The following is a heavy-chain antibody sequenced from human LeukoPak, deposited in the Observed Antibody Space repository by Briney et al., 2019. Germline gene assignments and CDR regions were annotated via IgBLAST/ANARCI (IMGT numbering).Heavy chain of an antibody. CDR3: ARAGFGELLVAAFDI. CDR1: GFTFSSYS. Sequence: GGSLRLSCAASGFTFSSYSMNWVRQAPGKGLEWVSSISSSSSYIYYADSLKGRFTISRDNAKKSLYLQMNSLRVEDTAVYYCARAGFGELLVAAFDIWGQGTMVTVSS. CDR2: ISSSSSYI. V-gene: IGHV3-21*01. D-gene: IGHD1-26*01. J-gene: IGHJ3*02.